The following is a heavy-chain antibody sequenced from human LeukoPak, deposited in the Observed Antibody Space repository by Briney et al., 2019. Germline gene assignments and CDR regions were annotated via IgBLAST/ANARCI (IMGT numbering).Heavy chain of an antibody. D-gene: IGHD6-13*01. CDR2: ISGSGGST. CDR1: GFTFSSYA. CDR3: AKALSGRDSSSWYFSYYYYGMDV. J-gene: IGHJ6*02. V-gene: IGHV3-23*01. Sequence: GGSLRLSCAASGFTFSSYAMHWVRQAPGKGLEWVSAISGSGGSTYYADSVKGRFTISRDNSKNTLYLQMNSLRAEDTAVYYCAKALSGRDSSSWYFSYYYYGMDVWGQGTTVTVSS.